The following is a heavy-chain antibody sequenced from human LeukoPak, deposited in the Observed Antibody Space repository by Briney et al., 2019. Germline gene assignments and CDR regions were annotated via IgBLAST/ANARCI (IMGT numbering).Heavy chain of an antibody. V-gene: IGHV4-39*07. J-gene: IGHJ4*02. CDR3: AREIAVAGLFFY. Sequence: SETLSLTCTVSGGSISSSSYYWGWIRQPPGKGLEWIGSIYYSGSAYYNPSLKSRVTISVDTSKNQFSLKLSSVTAADTAVYYCAREIAVAGLFFYWGQGTLVTVSS. D-gene: IGHD6-19*01. CDR1: GGSISSSSYY. CDR2: IYYSGSA.